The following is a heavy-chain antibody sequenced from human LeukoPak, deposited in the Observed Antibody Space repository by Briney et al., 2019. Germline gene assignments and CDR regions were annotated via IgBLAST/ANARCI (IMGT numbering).Heavy chain of an antibody. CDR1: GYTFTSYG. CDR2: ISAYNGNT. J-gene: IGHJ6*02. D-gene: IGHD6-19*01. CDR3: ARNPNMIAVAGTIYYYYYYGMDV. V-gene: IGHV1-18*01. Sequence: ASVKVSCKASGYTFTSYGISWVRQAPGQGLEWMGWISAYNGNTNYAQKLQGRVTMNTDTSTSTAYMELRSLRSDDTAVYYCARNPNMIAVAGTIYYYYYYGMDVWGQGTTVTVSS.